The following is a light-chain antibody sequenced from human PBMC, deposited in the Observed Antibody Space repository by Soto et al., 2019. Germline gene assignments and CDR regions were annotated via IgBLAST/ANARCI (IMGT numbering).Light chain of an antibody. CDR3: QLYGPSPPYT. CDR2: AAS. J-gene: IGKJ2*01. V-gene: IGKV3-20*01. CDR1: QTFASSY. Sequence: EIVLTQSPGTLSLSPGERATLSCRASQTFASSYLAWYQQKPGQAPRLLIYAASTRAAGIPGRFSGSGSGADYTLTISRLEPEDFTFYYCQLYGPSPPYTFGQGTKLEIK.